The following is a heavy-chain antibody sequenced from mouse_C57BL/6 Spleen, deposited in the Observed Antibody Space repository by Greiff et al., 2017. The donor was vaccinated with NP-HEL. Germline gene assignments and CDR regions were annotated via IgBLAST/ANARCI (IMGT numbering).Heavy chain of an antibody. CDR2: IRSKSNNYAT. Sequence: EVHLVESGGGLVQPKGSLKLSCAASGFSFNTYAMNWVRQAPGKGLEWVARIRSKSNNYATYYADSVKDRFTISRDESESMLYLQMNNLKTEDTAMYYCVRHEGAYAMDYWGQGTSVTVSS. CDR3: VRHEGAYAMDY. J-gene: IGHJ4*01. V-gene: IGHV10-1*01. CDR1: GFSFNTYA.